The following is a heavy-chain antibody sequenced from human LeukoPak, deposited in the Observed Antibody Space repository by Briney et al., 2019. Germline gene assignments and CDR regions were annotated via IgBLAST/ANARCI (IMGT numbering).Heavy chain of an antibody. J-gene: IGHJ1*01. CDR2: INHSGST. D-gene: IGHD2-15*01. CDR1: GGSFSGYY. V-gene: IGHV4-34*01. CDR3: ARVGRIFRTHDEYFQH. Sequence: SGTLSLTCAVYGGSFSGYYWSWIRQPPGKGLEWIGEINHSGSTNYNPSLKSRVTISVDTSKNQFSLKLSSLTAADTAVYYCARVGRIFRTHDEYFQHWGQGTLVTVSS.